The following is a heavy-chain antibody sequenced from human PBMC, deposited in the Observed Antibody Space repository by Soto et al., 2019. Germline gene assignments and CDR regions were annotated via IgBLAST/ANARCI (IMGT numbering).Heavy chain of an antibody. J-gene: IGHJ3*02. CDR1: GGSFSGYY. Sequence: SETLSLTCAVYGGSFSGYYWSWIRQPPGKELEWIGEINHSGSTNYNPSLKGRVTISVDTSKNQFSLKLSSVTAADTAVYYCARYLRGTSYYDFWSGYYLGDAFDIWGQGTMVTVSS. V-gene: IGHV4-34*01. CDR3: ARYLRGTSYYDFWSGYYLGDAFDI. D-gene: IGHD3-3*01. CDR2: INHSGST.